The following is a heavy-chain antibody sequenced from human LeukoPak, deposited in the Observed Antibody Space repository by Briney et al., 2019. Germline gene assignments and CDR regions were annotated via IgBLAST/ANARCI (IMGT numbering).Heavy chain of an antibody. CDR3: ARSDASGLGYPYYFDY. Sequence: KASETLSLTCTVSGGSISSYYWSWIRQPPGKGLEWIGYIYYSANTNYNPSLKSRVTISVDTSKNQFSLKLSSVTAADTAVYYCARSDASGLGYPYYFDYWGQGTLVTVSS. CDR2: IYYSANT. V-gene: IGHV4-59*08. J-gene: IGHJ4*02. D-gene: IGHD3-10*01. CDR1: GGSISSYY.